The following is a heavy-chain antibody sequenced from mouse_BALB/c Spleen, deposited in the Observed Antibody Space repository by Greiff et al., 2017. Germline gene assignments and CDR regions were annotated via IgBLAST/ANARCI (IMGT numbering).Heavy chain of an antibody. D-gene: IGHD2-1*01. V-gene: IGHV5-17*02. CDR3: ARSRESGNYALAWFAY. CDR2: ISSGSSTI. CDR1: GFTFSSFG. J-gene: IGHJ3*01. Sequence: EVQLVESGGGLVQPGGSRKLSCAASGFTFSSFGMHWVRQAPEKGLEWVAYISSGSSTIYYADTVKGRFTISRDNPKNTLFLQMTSLRSEDTAMYYCARSRESGNYALAWFAYWGQGTLVTVSA.